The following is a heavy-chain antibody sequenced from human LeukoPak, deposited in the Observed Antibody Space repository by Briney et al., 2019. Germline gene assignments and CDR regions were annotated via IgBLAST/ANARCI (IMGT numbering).Heavy chain of an antibody. V-gene: IGHV1-2*02. CDR1: GYTFTGYY. CDR2: INPNSGGT. Sequence: VASVKVSCKASGYTFTGYYMHWVRQAPGQGLEWMGWINPNSGGTNYAQKFQGRVTMTRDTSISTAYMELSRLRSDDTAVYYCASGYRSSTSCYPRGDWFDPWGQGTLVTVSS. CDR3: ASGYRSSTSCYPRGDWFDP. J-gene: IGHJ5*02. D-gene: IGHD2-2*03.